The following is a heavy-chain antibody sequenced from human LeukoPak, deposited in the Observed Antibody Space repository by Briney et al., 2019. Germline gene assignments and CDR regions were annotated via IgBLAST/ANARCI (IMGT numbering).Heavy chain of an antibody. CDR1: GGSFSGYY. V-gene: IGHV4-34*01. Sequence: SETLSLTCAVYGGSFSGYYWSWIRQPPGKGLEWIGEINHSGSTNYNPSLKSRVTISVDTSKNQFSLKLSSVTAADTAVYYCASGGYCSGGSCYSRAFDIWGKGTTVTVSS. CDR3: ASGGYCSGGSCYSRAFDI. D-gene: IGHD2-15*01. J-gene: IGHJ6*04. CDR2: INHSGST.